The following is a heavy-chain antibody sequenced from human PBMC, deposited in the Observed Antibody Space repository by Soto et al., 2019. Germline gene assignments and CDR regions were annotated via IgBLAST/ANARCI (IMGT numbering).Heavy chain of an antibody. Sequence: GGSLRLSCVGSGFTFSTYSINWVRQAPGKGLEWVSSISSRSDIYYADSVKGRFTISRDNAKNSVSLQMNSLRAEATAVYYCAREYTAWPLAYGLDVWGQGTTVTVSS. J-gene: IGHJ6*02. D-gene: IGHD2-2*02. V-gene: IGHV3-21*01. CDR3: AREYTAWPLAYGLDV. CDR1: GFTFSTYS. CDR2: ISSRSDI.